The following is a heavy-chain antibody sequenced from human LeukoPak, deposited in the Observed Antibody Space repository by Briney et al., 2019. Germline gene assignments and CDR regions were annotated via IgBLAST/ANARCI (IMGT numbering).Heavy chain of an antibody. V-gene: IGHV4-59*01. CDR3: ACYSVLGRTFGC. CDR1: GASMNDYY. D-gene: IGHD4-11*01. Sequence: SETLSLTCAVSGASMNDYYWSWIRQTPGKGLEWIGHVHHSFSSNFSPSLKSRVTMSMDTSKSQFSLRVTSVTAADTAVYYCACYSVLGRTFGCWGQGTQVTVSS. J-gene: IGHJ4*02. CDR2: VHHSFSS.